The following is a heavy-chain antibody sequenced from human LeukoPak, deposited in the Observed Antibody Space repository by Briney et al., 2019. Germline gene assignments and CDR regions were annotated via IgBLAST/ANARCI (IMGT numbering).Heavy chain of an antibody. Sequence: SETLSLTCTVSGGSISSYYWSWIRQPPGKGLEWIGYIYYSGSTNYNPSLKSRVTISVDTSKNQFSLKLSSVTAADTAVYYRARRVGATHSNFDYWGQGTLVTVSS. CDR2: IYYSGST. J-gene: IGHJ4*02. D-gene: IGHD1-26*01. CDR3: ARRVGATHSNFDY. CDR1: GGSISSYY. V-gene: IGHV4-59*08.